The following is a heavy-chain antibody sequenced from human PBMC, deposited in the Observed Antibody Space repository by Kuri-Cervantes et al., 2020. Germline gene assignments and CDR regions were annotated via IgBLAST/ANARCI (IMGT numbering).Heavy chain of an antibody. CDR2: IKQDGSEK. Sequence: GESLKISCAASGFTFSSYWMSWVRQAPGKGLEWVANIKQDGSEKYYVDSVKCRFTISRDNAKNSLYLQMNSLRAEVTAVYYCTTGGYDYIWGSYRHVDYWGQGTLVTVSS. J-gene: IGHJ4*02. CDR3: TTGGYDYIWGSYRHVDY. D-gene: IGHD3-16*02. CDR1: GFTFSSYW. V-gene: IGHV3-7*03.